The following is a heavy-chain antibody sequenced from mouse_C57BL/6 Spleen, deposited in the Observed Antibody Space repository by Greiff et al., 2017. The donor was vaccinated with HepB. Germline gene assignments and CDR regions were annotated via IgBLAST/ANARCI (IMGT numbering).Heavy chain of an antibody. D-gene: IGHD2-1*01. CDR1: GYAFSSSW. J-gene: IGHJ2*01. CDR3: ARGNYGNYGY. V-gene: IGHV1-82*01. CDR2: IYPGDGDT. Sequence: QVQLKQSGPELVKPGASVKISCKASGYAFSSSWMNWVKQRPGKGLEWIGRIYPGDGDTNYNGKFKGKATLTADKSSSTAYMQLSSRTSEDSAVYFCARGNYGNYGYWGQGTTLTVAS.